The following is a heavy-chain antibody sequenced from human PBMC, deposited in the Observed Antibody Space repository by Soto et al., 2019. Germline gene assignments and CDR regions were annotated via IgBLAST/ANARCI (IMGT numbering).Heavy chain of an antibody. CDR1: GGSIRSSISY. Sequence: SETLSLTCTVSGGSIRSSISYWAWIRQPPGKGLEWVGSIYYLGNTYYNPSLGSRATISVDTSKNQFSLKLRSVTAADTAVFYCAGLYPYESSGYQLNFWGQGTLVTVSS. CDR3: AGLYPYESSGYQLNF. V-gene: IGHV4-39*01. J-gene: IGHJ4*02. D-gene: IGHD3-22*01. CDR2: IYYLGNT.